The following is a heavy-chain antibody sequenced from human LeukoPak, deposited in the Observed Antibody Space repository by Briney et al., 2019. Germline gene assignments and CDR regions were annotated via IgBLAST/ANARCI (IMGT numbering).Heavy chain of an antibody. D-gene: IGHD3-10*01. CDR2: IYYSGST. CDR1: GGSISSSSYY. CDR3: ARTGYGSGSRYFDY. J-gene: IGHJ4*02. Sequence: PSETLSLTCTVSGGSISSSSYYWGWIRQPPGKGLEWIGSIYYSGSTYYNPSLKSRVTISVDTSKNQFPLKLSSVTAADTAVYYCARTGYGSGSRYFDYWGQGTLVTVSS. V-gene: IGHV4-39*01.